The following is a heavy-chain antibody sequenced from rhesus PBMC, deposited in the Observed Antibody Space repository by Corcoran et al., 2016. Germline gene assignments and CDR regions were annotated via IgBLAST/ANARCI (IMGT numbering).Heavy chain of an antibody. CDR2: IYGSGGSN. CDR3: ASDRVAAAYDY. V-gene: IGHV4S14*01. D-gene: IGHD6-31*01. Sequence: QVQLQESGPGLVKPSETLSLTCAVSGGSISGYYYWSWIRPPPGTGMEWIGSIYGSGGSNYLNPSLKSRGTLSVDTSKHQFSMKRSSVTAADTAVYYCASDRVAAAYDYWGQESWSPSPQ. CDR1: GGSISGYYY. J-gene: IGHJ4*01.